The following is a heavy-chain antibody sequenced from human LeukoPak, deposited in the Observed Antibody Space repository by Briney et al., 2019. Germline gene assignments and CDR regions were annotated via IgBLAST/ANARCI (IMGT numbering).Heavy chain of an antibody. J-gene: IGHJ3*02. Sequence: GGSLRLSCAASGFTFSSYAMSWVRQAPGKGLEWVSVIYSGGSTYYADSVKGRFTISRDNSKNTLYLQMNSLRAEDTAVYYCARVGYDFWSGYQGKDIWGQGTMVTVSS. CDR3: ARVGYDFWSGYQGKDI. D-gene: IGHD3-3*01. CDR2: IYSGGST. V-gene: IGHV3-53*01. CDR1: GFTFSSYA.